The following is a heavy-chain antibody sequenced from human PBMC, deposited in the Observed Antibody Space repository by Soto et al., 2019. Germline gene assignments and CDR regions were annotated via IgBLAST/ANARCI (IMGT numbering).Heavy chain of an antibody. CDR3: ARDRYRGFDY. D-gene: IGHD3-16*02. J-gene: IGHJ4*02. Sequence: DVQLVESGGGLVQPGGSLRLSWAASGFTFSRYWMHWVRQVPGKGLVWVSRTNSDGTSTTYADSVKGRFTISRDNAKSTLYLQMNSLRAEDTAVYYCARDRYRGFDYWGQGTLVTVSS. V-gene: IGHV3-74*03. CDR2: TNSDGTST. CDR1: GFTFSRYW.